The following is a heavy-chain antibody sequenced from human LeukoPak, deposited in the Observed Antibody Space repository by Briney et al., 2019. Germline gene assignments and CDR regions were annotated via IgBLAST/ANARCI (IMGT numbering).Heavy chain of an antibody. CDR1: GYTFTGYG. Sequence: ASVKVSCKASGYTFTGYGISWVRQAPGQGLEWMGWISAYNGNTNYAQKLQGRVTMTTDTSTSTAYMGLRSLRSNDTAVYYCARGVSIFGVVIGGGYFDYWGQGTLVTVSS. J-gene: IGHJ4*02. V-gene: IGHV1-18*01. CDR3: ARGVSIFGVVIGGGYFDY. D-gene: IGHD3-3*01. CDR2: ISAYNGNT.